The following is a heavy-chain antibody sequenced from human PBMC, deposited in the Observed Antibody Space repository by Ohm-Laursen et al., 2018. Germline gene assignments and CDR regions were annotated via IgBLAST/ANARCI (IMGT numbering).Heavy chain of an antibody. CDR2: IKGDGTET. D-gene: IGHD3-16*01. V-gene: IGHV3-7*01. Sequence: SLRLSCAASGFTFRNSWMTWVRQSPGKGLEWVANIKGDGTETYYVDSVRGRFTISRDNPKNSLFLQLSNVRAEDTAVNYCAMGWGYFPSWGQGTLVIVSS. CDR1: GFTFRNSW. J-gene: IGHJ1*01. CDR3: AMGWGYFPS.